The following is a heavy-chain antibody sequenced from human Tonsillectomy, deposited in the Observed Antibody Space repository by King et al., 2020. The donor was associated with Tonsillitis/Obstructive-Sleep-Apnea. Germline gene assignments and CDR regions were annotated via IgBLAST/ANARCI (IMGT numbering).Heavy chain of an antibody. V-gene: IGHV1-69*10. CDR3: ARVRGAARYSYYYGMDV. CDR2: IIPILGIA. CDR1: GGTFSSYA. Sequence: FQLVQSGAEVKKPGSSVKVSCKASGGTFSSYAISWVRQAPGQGLEWMGGIIPILGIANYAQKFQGRVTITADKSTSTAYMELSSLRSEDTAVYYCARVRGAARYSYYYGMDVWGQGTTVTVSS. J-gene: IGHJ6*02. D-gene: IGHD6-6*01.